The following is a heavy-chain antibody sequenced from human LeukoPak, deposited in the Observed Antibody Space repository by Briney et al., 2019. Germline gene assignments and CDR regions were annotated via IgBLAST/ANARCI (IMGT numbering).Heavy chain of an antibody. D-gene: IGHD3-22*01. CDR3: AKSPSPYYYDSSDVKGAFDI. Sequence: SETLSLTCTVSGGSISSGGYSWSWIRQHPGKGLEWIGYISYSGNPYYNPSLKSRVTISVDTSKNHFSLRLSSVTAADTAVYYCAKSPSPYYYDSSDVKGAFDIWGQGTMVTVSS. J-gene: IGHJ3*02. CDR1: GGSISSGGYS. CDR2: ISYSGNP. V-gene: IGHV4-31*03.